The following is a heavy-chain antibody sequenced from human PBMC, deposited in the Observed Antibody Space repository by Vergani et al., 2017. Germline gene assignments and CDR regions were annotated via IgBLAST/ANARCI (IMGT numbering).Heavy chain of an antibody. J-gene: IGHJ4*02. Sequence: QVQLVESGGGVVQPGRSLRLSCAASGLTFSNYAMHWVRQAPGKGLEWVAVIWSDGSNKYYADSVKGRFTISRDNSKNTLYLQMNSLRAEDTAVYYCAKDKGYCSSTSCYSFDYWGQGTLVTVSS. V-gene: IGHV3-33*06. D-gene: IGHD2-2*01. CDR1: GLTFSNYA. CDR3: AKDKGYCSSTSCYSFDY. CDR2: IWSDGSNK.